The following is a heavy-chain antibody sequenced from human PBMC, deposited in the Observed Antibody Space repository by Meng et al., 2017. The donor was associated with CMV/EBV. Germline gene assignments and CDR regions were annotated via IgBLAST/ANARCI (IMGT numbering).Heavy chain of an antibody. J-gene: IGHJ4*02. Sequence: CKASGYTFTGYYMHWVRQAPGQGLEWMGWINPNSGGTNYAQKFQGRVTMTRDTSISTAYMELSRLRSDDTAVYYCARDARIAARRGDYWGQGTLVTVS. V-gene: IGHV1-2*02. D-gene: IGHD6-6*01. CDR1: GYTFTGYY. CDR2: INPNSGGT. CDR3: ARDARIAARRGDY.